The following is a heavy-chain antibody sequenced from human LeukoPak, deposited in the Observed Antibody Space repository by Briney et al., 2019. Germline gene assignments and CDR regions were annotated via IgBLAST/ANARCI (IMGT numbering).Heavy chain of an antibody. D-gene: IGHD2-15*01. J-gene: IGHJ4*02. CDR1: GFSFRSYS. CDR3: AKSKVVAATMGRFDY. CDR2: ISCSDGST. Sequence: RPGGSLRLSCAASGFSFRSYSMDWVRQAPGKGLEWVSTISCSDGSTYYADSVKGRFTISRDNSKNTLYLQMNSLRAEDTAVYYCAKSKVVAATMGRFDYWGQGTLVTVSS. V-gene: IGHV3-23*01.